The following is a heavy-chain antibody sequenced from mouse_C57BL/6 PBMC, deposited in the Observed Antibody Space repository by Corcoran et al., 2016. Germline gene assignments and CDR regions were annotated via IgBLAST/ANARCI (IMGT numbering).Heavy chain of an antibody. Sequence: EVQLQQSGPELVKPGASVKISCKASGYTFTDYYMNWVKQSHGKSLEWIGDINPNNGGTNYNQKFKGKATLTVDKSSSTAYMELRSLTSEDSAVYYCARGSTAQALYYYAMDYWGQGTSVTVSS. V-gene: IGHV1-26*01. CDR2: INPNNGGT. D-gene: IGHD3-2*02. CDR1: GYTFTDYY. CDR3: ARGSTAQALYYYAMDY. J-gene: IGHJ4*01.